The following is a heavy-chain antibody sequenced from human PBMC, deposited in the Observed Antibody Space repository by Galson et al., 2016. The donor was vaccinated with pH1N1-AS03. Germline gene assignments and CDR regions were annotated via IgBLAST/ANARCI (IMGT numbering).Heavy chain of an antibody. CDR3: ERAGGY. CDR1: GFIFSNHG. J-gene: IGHJ4*02. Sequence: SLRLSCAASGFIFSNHGMHWARQAPGKGPEFVARISSDGGSTYYADSVKARFTISRDNSKNTLYLQMDSLRVEDTAVCYCERAGGYWGQGTLVTVSS. CDR2: ISSDGGST. V-gene: IGHV3-64*02.